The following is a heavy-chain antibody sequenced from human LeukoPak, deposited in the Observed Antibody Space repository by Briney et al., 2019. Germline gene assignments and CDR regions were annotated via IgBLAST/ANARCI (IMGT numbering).Heavy chain of an antibody. CDR3: ARGGLSSSFGY. CDR1: GFTFSSYW. V-gene: IGHV3-74*01. Sequence: GGSLRLSCAASGFTFSSYWMHWVRQAPGKGLVWVSRISSDGSGTNYADSVKGRFTISRDNAKSALYLQMNSLRAEDTAVYYCARGGLSSSFGYWGQGTLVTVSS. J-gene: IGHJ4*02. D-gene: IGHD6-13*01. CDR2: ISSDGSGT.